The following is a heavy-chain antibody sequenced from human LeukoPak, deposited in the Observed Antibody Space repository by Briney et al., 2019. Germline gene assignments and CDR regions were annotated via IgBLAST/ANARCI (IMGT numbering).Heavy chain of an antibody. CDR3: ARDGMVRGVKVYYYYYMDV. CDR2: ISSSGSTI. J-gene: IGHJ6*03. Sequence: GGSLRLSCAASGFTFSSYEMNWVRQAPGKGLEWVSYISSSGSTIYYADSVKGRFTISRDNAKNSLYLQMNSLRAEDTAVYYCARDGMVRGVKVYYYYYMDVWGKGTTVTISS. V-gene: IGHV3-48*03. CDR1: GFTFSSYE. D-gene: IGHD3-10*01.